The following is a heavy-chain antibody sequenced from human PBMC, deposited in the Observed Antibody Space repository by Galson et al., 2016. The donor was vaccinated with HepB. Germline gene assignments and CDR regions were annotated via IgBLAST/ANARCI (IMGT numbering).Heavy chain of an antibody. CDR1: GGSVSSGSYY. V-gene: IGHV4-61*01. CDR3: ARGRSPYSGFHIDY. CDR2: IPYSGST. Sequence: ETLSLTCTVSGGSVSSGSYYRSWIRQPPGKGLEWIGYIPYSGSTNYNPSLKRRVTISVDTTKNQFSLKVSSVTAADTAVYYCARGRSPYSGFHIDYWGPGTLVTGSS. D-gene: IGHD5-12*01. J-gene: IGHJ4*02.